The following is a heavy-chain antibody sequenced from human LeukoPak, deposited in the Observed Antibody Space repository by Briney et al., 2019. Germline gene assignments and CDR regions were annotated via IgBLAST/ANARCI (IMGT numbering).Heavy chain of an antibody. Sequence: ASVKVSCXASGGTFSSYAISWVRQAHGQGLEWMGGIIPIFGTANYAQKFQGRVTITADESTSTAYMELSSLRSEDTAVYYCARGVLFYYYYYMDVWGKGTTVTVSS. CDR3: ARGVLFYYYYYMDV. D-gene: IGHD2-21*01. CDR1: GGTFSSYA. J-gene: IGHJ6*03. V-gene: IGHV1-69*13. CDR2: IIPIFGTA.